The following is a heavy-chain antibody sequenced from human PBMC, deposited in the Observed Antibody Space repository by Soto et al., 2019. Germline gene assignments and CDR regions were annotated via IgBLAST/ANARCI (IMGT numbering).Heavy chain of an antibody. CDR3: AKNGLSNSPSAIDS. CDR1: GFTFSSNG. Sequence: VGSLILSCATSGFTFSSNGMSWVRQAPGKGLDWVSGISGSGRNTYYADSVKGRFTISRDNSKNTLFLQMNSLRAEDTAVYYCAKNGLSNSPSAIDSWGQGTLVTVSS. CDR2: ISGSGRNT. J-gene: IGHJ4*02. V-gene: IGHV3-23*01. D-gene: IGHD2-8*01.